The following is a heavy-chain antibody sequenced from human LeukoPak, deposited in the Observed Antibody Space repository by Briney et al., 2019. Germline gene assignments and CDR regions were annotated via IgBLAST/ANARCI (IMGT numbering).Heavy chain of an antibody. J-gene: IGHJ3*02. D-gene: IGHD2-2*01. CDR2: INPSGGST. Sequence: ASVKVSREASGCTFSSYYMHWVRQAPGQGREWMGIINPSGGSTRYAQKLQGRGTMTSDTSTSTVYMELSSLKSEDTAVYDCARDLMRRGSSSLKCYFDFDIWGKVIMVT. V-gene: IGHV1-46*01. CDR1: GCTFSSYY. CDR3: ARDLMRRGSSSLKCYFDFDI.